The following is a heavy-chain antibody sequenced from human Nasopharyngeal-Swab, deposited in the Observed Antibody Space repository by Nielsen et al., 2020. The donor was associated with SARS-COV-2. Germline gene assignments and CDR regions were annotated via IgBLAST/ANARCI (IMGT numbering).Heavy chain of an antibody. D-gene: IGHD4-17*01. J-gene: IGHJ3*02. V-gene: IGHV3-30*03. Sequence: WIRQPPGKGLEWVTLISYDGSNKYYADSVRGRFTISRDNSKNTLYLQMNSLRAEDTAVYYCYGGYDAFDIWGQGTMVTVSS. CDR2: ISYDGSNK. CDR3: YGGYDAFDI.